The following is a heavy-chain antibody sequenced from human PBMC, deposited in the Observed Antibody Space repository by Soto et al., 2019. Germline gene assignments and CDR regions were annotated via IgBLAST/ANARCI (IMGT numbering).Heavy chain of an antibody. Sequence: SVKVSCKASGGTFSSYAISWVRQAPGQGLEWMGGIIPIFGTANYAQKFQGRVTITADESTSTAYMELSSLRSEDTAVYYCARAVRDYDFWSGSLLYYGMDVWGQGTTVTVSS. V-gene: IGHV1-69*13. CDR2: IIPIFGTA. D-gene: IGHD3-3*01. J-gene: IGHJ6*02. CDR3: ARAVRDYDFWSGSLLYYGMDV. CDR1: GGTFSSYA.